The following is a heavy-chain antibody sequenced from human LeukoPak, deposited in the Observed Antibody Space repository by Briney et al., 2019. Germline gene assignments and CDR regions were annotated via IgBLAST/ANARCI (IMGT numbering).Heavy chain of an antibody. J-gene: IGHJ4*02. V-gene: IGHV1-69*05. CDR2: IIPIFGTA. CDR1: GGTFSSYA. Sequence: ASVKVSCKASGGTFSSYATSWVRQAPGQGLEWMGGIIPIFGTANYAQKFQGRVTMTRDTSTSTVYMELSSLRSEDTAVYYCARVPYDSSGYYGDYWGQGTLVTVSS. D-gene: IGHD3-22*01. CDR3: ARVPYDSSGYYGDY.